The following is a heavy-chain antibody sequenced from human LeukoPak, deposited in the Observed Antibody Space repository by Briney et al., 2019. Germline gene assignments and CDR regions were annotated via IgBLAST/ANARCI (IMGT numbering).Heavy chain of an antibody. CDR3: ARRRGWKQQVVYFYY. V-gene: IGHV4-59*08. J-gene: IGHJ4*02. CDR1: GGSISSYY. Sequence: SETQSLTCTVSGGSISSYYWSWIRQPPGKGLEWIGYLFRSGTRRYNPSLKSRVTISADTTKNQFFLSLNSTTAADTAVYYCARRRGWKQQVVYFYYWGQGTLATVSS. CDR2: LFRSGTR. D-gene: IGHD6-13*01.